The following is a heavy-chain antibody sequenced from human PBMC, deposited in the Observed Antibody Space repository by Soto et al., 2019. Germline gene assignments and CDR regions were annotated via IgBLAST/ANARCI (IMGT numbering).Heavy chain of an antibody. V-gene: IGHV3-74*01. CDR2: IHSDGSST. CDR3: ARGARGAFDL. J-gene: IGHJ3*01. Sequence: EVQLVESGGGLVRPGGSLRLSCAAPGFTFSYYWMHWVRQAPGKGLVWVSRIHSDGSSTTYADFVKGRFIISRDNARNTVDLPMNSVRVEDTAVYYCARGARGAFDLWGQGTVVTVSS. D-gene: IGHD1-26*01. CDR1: GFTFSYYW.